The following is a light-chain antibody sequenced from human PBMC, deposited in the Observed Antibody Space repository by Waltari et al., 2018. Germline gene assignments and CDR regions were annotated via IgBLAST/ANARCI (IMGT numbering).Light chain of an antibody. CDR1: SPTLGRNY. Sequence: QSVLTQPPSVSGTPGQRVTISCSGSSPTLGRNYPNWYPPVPGTAPKLLIYSDNQRPSGVPDRFSGSKSGTSASLAISGLQSEDEADYYCATWDDSLNVVVFGGGTKVTVL. J-gene: IGLJ2*01. V-gene: IGLV1-44*01. CDR3: ATWDDSLNVVV. CDR2: SDN.